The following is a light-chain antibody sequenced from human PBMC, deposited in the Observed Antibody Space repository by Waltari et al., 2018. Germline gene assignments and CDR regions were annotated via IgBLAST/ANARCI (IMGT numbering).Light chain of an antibody. V-gene: IGLV2-23*01. CDR1: SSDIPSINL. CDR2: EAN. J-gene: IGLJ1*01. Sequence: QSALTQPASVSGSPGQSIPFSGTGTSSDIPSINLASWYQQHPGKAPKLIIYEANKRPSGVSSRFSGSKSGNTASLTISGPQAEDEANYYCYAYAGTRGVFGTGTKVTVL. CDR3: YAYAGTRGV.